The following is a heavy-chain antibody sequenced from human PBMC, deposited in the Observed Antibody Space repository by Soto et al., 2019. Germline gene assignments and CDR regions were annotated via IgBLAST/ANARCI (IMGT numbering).Heavy chain of an antibody. V-gene: IGHV1-69*13. D-gene: IGHD2-21*02. Sequence: GSSVKVSCKASGGTFSSYAISWVLQAPGQGLEWMGGIIPIFGTANYAQKFQGRVTITADESTSTAYMELSSLRSEDTAVHYCAREYCXGDCYSWDYYYYYGMDVWGQGTTVTVSS. CDR1: GGTFSSYA. CDR3: AREYCXGDCYSWDYYYYYGMDV. CDR2: IIPIFGTA. J-gene: IGHJ6*02.